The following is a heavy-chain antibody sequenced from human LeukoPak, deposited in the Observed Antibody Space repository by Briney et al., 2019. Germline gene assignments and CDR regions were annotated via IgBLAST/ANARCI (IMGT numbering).Heavy chain of an antibody. CDR1: GYTFTNYK. J-gene: IGHJ4*02. CDR3: ARDSGSYSADS. Sequence: ASVKVSCKASGYTFTNYKIHWVRQAPGQGLEWMGIISPRDVNTRYAWKFQGRVTMTGDTSTSTVYMELSSLTSEDTAVYYCARDSGSYSADSWGQGTLVTVSS. D-gene: IGHD1-26*01. V-gene: IGHV1-46*01. CDR2: ISPRDVNT.